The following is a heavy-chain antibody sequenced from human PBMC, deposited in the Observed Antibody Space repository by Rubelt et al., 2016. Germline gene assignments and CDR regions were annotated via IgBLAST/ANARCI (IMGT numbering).Heavy chain of an antibody. CDR3: ARRGSRGAYPT. D-gene: IGHD3-10*01. CDR1: GGSISSYY. CDR2: IYYSGST. J-gene: IGHJ5*02. V-gene: IGHV4-59*08. Sequence: GPGLVKPSETLSLTCTVSGGSISSYYWSWLRQPPGKGLEWIGYIYYSGSTNYNPSLKSRVTISVDTSKNQFSLKLSSVTAADTAVYYCARRGSRGAYPTWGRGTLVTVST.